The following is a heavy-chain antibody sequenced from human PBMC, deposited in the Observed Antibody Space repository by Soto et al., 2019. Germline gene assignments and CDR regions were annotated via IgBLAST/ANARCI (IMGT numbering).Heavy chain of an antibody. CDR2: IYYSGST. Sequence: SETLSLTCTVSGGSIRDSNYYWGWIRQPPGKGLEWIGSIYYSGSTYYNPSLKSRVSVSVDTSKTQFSLQLSSVTAADTAVYFCTRHSQIWSHWFDPWGQGTLVTVSS. V-gene: IGHV4-39*01. CDR3: TRHSQIWSHWFDP. J-gene: IGHJ5*02. D-gene: IGHD5-18*01. CDR1: GGSIRDSNYY.